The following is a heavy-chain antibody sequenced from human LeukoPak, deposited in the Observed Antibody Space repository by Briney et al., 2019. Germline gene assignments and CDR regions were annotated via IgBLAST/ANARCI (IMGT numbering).Heavy chain of an antibody. CDR1: TFTFSSYS. CDR3: ARENSGSYYQFDC. J-gene: IGHJ4*02. D-gene: IGHD1-26*01. Sequence: GGSLRLSCAASTFTFSSYSMNWVRQAPGKGLEWVSSISSGSTYKYYADSVKGRFTISRDNAKNSLYLQMNSLRAEDTAVYYCARENSGSYYQFDCWGQGTLVTVSS. CDR2: ISSGSTYK. V-gene: IGHV3-21*01.